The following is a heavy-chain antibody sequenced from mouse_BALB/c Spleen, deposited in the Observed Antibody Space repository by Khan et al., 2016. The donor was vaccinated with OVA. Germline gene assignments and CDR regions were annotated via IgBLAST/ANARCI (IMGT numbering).Heavy chain of an antibody. D-gene: IGHD2-4*01. CDR3: ARSYDYDVGGFAY. J-gene: IGHJ3*01. Sequence: VQLKESGPGLVAPSQSLSITCTVSGFSLSNFGIHWVRNPPGKGLGGLGLLGTVGFPNYISALMSRLIISKDNSKSQVFLKMNRLQTDDTAIYYCARSYDYDVGGFAYWGQGTLVTVSA. CDR1: GFSLSNFG. V-gene: IGHV2-9*02. CDR2: LGTVGFP.